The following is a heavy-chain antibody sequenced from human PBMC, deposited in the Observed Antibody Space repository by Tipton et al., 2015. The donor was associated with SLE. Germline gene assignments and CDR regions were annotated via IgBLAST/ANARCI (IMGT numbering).Heavy chain of an antibody. CDR1: GFTLSVYS. CDR2: ISSSSRNI. Sequence: GSLRLSCVAPGFTLSVYSMNWVRQAPGKGLEWVSSISSSSRNIYYADSVKGRLTISRDNAKKSVFLQMDTLRVEDTAVYYCARGVGDYPYYYYYVDVWGKGTTVIVSS. J-gene: IGHJ6*03. V-gene: IGHV3-21*01. D-gene: IGHD4-17*01. CDR3: ARGVGDYPYYYYYVDV.